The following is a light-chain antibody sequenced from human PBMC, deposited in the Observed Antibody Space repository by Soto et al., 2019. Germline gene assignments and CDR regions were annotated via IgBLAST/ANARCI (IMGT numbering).Light chain of an antibody. V-gene: IGLV2-14*03. CDR2: DVT. CDR1: SSDVGAYNY. Sequence: QSALTQPASVSGSPGQSITISCTGTSSDVGAYNYVSWYQQYPGKAPKYIIYDVTNRPSGVSYRFSGSKSGNTASLTISGLQAEDEADYYCSLYTTSSTLYVFGTGTKLTVL. J-gene: IGLJ1*01. CDR3: SLYTTSSTLYV.